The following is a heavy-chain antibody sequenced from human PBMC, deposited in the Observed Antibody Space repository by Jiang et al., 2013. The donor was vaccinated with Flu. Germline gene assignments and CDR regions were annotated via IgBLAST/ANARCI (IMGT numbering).Heavy chain of an antibody. CDR3: ARHINWNDVHWFGP. CDR1: GGSISSYY. Sequence: LLKPSETLSLTCTVSGGSISSYYWSWIRQPPGKGLEWIGYIYYSGSTNYNPSLKSRVTISVDTSKNQFSLKLSSVTAADTAVYYCARHINWNDVHWFGPWGQGTLVTVSS. J-gene: IGHJ5*02. D-gene: IGHD1-20*01. CDR2: IYYSGST. V-gene: IGHV4-59*08.